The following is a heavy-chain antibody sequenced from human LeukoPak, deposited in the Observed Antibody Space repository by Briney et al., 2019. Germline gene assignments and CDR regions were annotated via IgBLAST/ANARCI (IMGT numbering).Heavy chain of an antibody. J-gene: IGHJ4*02. CDR2: IIPIYNRA. CDR3: ARHLAYYDSTGYPFDY. V-gene: IGHV1-69*13. CDR1: GGTFNNYA. Sequence: SVKVSCKASGGTFNNYAFSWVRQAPGQGLEWMGGIIPIYNRANYAQKFQGRVTFTADESTRTAYMELSSLRFEDTAVYFCARHLAYYDSTGYPFDYWGQGTLVTVSS. D-gene: IGHD3-22*01.